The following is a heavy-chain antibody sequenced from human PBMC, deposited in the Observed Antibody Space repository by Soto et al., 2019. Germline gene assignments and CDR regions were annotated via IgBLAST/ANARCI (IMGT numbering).Heavy chain of an antibody. CDR1: GGTFSNYA. J-gene: IGHJ6*02. D-gene: IGHD3-3*01. CDR2: IVPAFGTP. CDR3: ARGATIFGVAAYSYYEMEV. Sequence: QVQLVQSGAEVTKPGSSVKVSCRASGGTFSNYAISWVRQAPGQVLEWMGGIVPAFGTPNYAQNLQGRITITTADSTNTVYMDLSSLISEDTAVYYCARGATIFGVAAYSYYEMEVWGPGTTVTVSS. V-gene: IGHV1-69*01.